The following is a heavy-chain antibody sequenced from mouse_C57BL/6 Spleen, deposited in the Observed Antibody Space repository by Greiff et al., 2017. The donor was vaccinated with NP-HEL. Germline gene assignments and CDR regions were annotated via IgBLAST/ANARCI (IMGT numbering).Heavy chain of an antibody. D-gene: IGHD1-1*01. J-gene: IGHJ1*03. V-gene: IGHV1-81*01. Sequence: VQLQQSGAELARPGASVKLSCKASGYTFTSYGISWVKQRTGQGLEWIGEIYPRSGNTYYNEKFKGKATLTADKSSSTAYMELRSLTSEDSAVYFCAREGAITTVVATRGYFDVWGTGTTVTVSS. CDR3: AREGAITTVVATRGYFDV. CDR2: IYPRSGNT. CDR1: GYTFTSYG.